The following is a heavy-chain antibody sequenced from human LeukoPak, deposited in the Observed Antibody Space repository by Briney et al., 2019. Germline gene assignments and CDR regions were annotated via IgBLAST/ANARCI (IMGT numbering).Heavy chain of an antibody. J-gene: IGHJ4*02. Sequence: PGGSLRLSCAASGFTFSNYAMNWVRQAPGKGLEWVSVFSRDGSTTYYADSVKGRFTISRDNSKNTLYLQMRSLRAEDTAVYYCAKYQEASSRRFDYWGQGTLVTVSS. CDR3: AKYQEASSRRFDY. CDR2: FSRDGSTT. CDR1: GFTFSNYA. V-gene: IGHV3-23*01. D-gene: IGHD6-6*01.